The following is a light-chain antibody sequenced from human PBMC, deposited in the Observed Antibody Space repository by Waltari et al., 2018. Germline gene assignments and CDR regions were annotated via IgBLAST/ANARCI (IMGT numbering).Light chain of an antibody. CDR3: QQYNSYPWT. J-gene: IGKJ1*01. CDR2: KAS. V-gene: IGKV1-5*03. Sequence: DIQMTQSPSTLSASIGDRVTITCRASQPINSWLAWYQQKPGKAPNLLIYKASSLQSGVQSRFSGSASGTEFTLTISSLQPDDFATYYCQQYNSYPWTFGQGTKVEIK. CDR1: QPINSW.